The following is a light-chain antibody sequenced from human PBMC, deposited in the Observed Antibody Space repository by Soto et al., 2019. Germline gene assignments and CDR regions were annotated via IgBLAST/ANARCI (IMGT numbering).Light chain of an antibody. Sequence: EIVLTQSPATLSLSSGERATLSCRASQSVSTSLIWYQQRPGQPPRLLIYDASNRATGIPARFSGSGSGTDFTLTISSLEPEDFAVYYCQQRKNWPITFGQGTRLEIK. CDR2: DAS. CDR3: QQRKNWPIT. V-gene: IGKV3-11*01. J-gene: IGKJ5*01. CDR1: QSVSTS.